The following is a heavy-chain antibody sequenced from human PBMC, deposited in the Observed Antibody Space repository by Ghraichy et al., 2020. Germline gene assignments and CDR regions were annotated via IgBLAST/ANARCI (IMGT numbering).Heavy chain of an antibody. J-gene: IGHJ4*02. CDR1: GGSISSGGYY. CDR3: ARSTAIGYDSIDY. D-gene: IGHD5-12*01. Sequence: SETLSLTCTVSGGSISSGGYYWIWIRQHPGKGLEWVGYIYDSRSAYSNPSLKSRLTISADTSKNQFSLRLSSVTAADTAVYYCARSTAIGYDSIDYWGQGTLVTVSS. V-gene: IGHV4-31*03. CDR2: IYDSRSA.